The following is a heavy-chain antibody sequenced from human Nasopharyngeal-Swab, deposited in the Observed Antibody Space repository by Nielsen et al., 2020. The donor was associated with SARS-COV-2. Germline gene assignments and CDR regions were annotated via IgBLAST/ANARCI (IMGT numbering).Heavy chain of an antibody. CDR2: INSNSRDI. CDR3: ARERTPRAEFDF. CDR1: GFDFRSHS. V-gene: IGHV3-21*06. Sequence: GGSLRLSCTASGFDFRSHSMNWIRQAPGKGLEWVSSINSNSRDIYYLESVKGRFTISRDNAKSSVSLVMNGLRAEDTAVYYCARERTPRAEFDFWGQGTWVTVSS. D-gene: IGHD1-14*01. J-gene: IGHJ4*02.